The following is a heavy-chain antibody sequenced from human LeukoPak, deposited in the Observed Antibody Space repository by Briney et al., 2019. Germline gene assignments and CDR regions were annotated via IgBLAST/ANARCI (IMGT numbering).Heavy chain of an antibody. J-gene: IGHJ4*02. Sequence: VASVKVSCKTFGYIFSGHYMHWVRQAPGQGLEWMGWINCNSGDTRSEQKFQGRVTMTRDTSISTVYMEVSSVRFDDTALYYCARLNGDREFDHRGQGTLVTVSS. CDR3: ARLNGDREFDH. D-gene: IGHD7-27*01. CDR2: INCNSGDT. CDR1: GYIFSGHY. V-gene: IGHV1-2*02.